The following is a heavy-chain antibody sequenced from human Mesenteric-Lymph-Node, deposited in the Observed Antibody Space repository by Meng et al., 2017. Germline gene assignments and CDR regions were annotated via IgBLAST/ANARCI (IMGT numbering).Heavy chain of an antibody. CDR2: ISVGDGNT. CDR1: GYSFTTYA. D-gene: IGHD6-13*01. V-gene: IGHV1-3*01. Sequence: QVPLVQSGAEVKNPGASVKVSCKTSGYSFTTYAIHWVRQAPGQRLEWMGWISVGDGNTKYSQNFQGRVTITRDTSASTASMKLSSLRSEDTAVYYCVRWYFDYWGQGTLVTVSS. CDR3: VRWYFDY. J-gene: IGHJ4*02.